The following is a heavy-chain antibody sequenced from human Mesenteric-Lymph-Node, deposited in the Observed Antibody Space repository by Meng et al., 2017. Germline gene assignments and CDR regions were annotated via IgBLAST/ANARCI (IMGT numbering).Heavy chain of an antibody. D-gene: IGHD2-15*01. V-gene: IGHV3-33*01. CDR1: GFTFSNFG. CDR2: IWFDGSNK. CDR3: AREGYCSGGSCYSAY. Sequence: GESLKISCAASGFTFSNFGMHWVRQAPGKWLEWVATIWFDGSNKYYADSVKGRFTISRDNAKNSLYLQMNSLRAEDTAVYYCAREGYCSGGSCYSAYWGQGTLVTVPQ. J-gene: IGHJ4*02.